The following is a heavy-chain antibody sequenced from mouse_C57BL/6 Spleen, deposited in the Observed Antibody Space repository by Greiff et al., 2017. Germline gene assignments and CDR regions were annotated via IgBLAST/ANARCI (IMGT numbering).Heavy chain of an antibody. V-gene: IGHV1-55*01. D-gene: IGHD2-5*01. CDR3: ARREYSNYHAWFAY. CDR1: GYTFTSYW. J-gene: IGHJ3*01. CDR2: IYPGSGST. Sequence: QFQLQQPGAELVKPGASVKMSCKASGYTFTSYWITWVKQRPGQGLEWIGDIYPGSGSTNYNEKFKSKATLTVDTSSSTAYMQLSSLTSEDSAVYYCARREYSNYHAWFAYWGQGTLVTVSA.